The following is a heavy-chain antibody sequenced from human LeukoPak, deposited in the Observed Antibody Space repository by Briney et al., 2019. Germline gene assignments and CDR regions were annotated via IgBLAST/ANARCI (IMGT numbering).Heavy chain of an antibody. J-gene: IGHJ4*02. D-gene: IGHD6-13*01. CDR2: INPNRGGT. Sequence: GASVKVSCKASGYTFTGHYLHWVRQAPGQGLEWMGWINPNRGGTRYAQKFQGRVTMTRDTPISTAYMELSRLSSDDTAAYYCAITTTIAAAGLDYWGQGTLVTVSS. V-gene: IGHV1-2*02. CDR3: AITTTIAAAGLDY. CDR1: GYTFTGHY.